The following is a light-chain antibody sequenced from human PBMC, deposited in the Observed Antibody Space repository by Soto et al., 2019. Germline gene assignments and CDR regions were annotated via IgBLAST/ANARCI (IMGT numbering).Light chain of an antibody. CDR3: MQTLQSPSWT. J-gene: IGKJ1*01. CDR1: QSLLHSNGYKY. V-gene: IGKV2-28*01. CDR2: LSS. Sequence: DIVMTQSPLSLTVTPGEPASISCKSSQSLLHSNGYKYLDWYLQKPGQSPQLLIYLSSTRASGVPARFSGSGAGTDFTLKISGVEADDVGVYFGMQTLQSPSWTFGQGTKVYVK.